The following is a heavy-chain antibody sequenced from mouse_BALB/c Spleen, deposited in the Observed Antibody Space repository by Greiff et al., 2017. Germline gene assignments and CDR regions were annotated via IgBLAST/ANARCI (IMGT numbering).Heavy chain of an antibody. CDR2: IWAGGST. CDR1: GFSLTSYG. J-gene: IGHJ1*01. Sequence: QVQLKESGPGLVAPSQSLSITCTVSGFSLTSYGVHWVRQPPGKGLEWLGVIWAGGSTNYNSALMSRLSISKDNSKGQVFLKMNSLQTDDTAMYYCARGEPRDFDVWGAGTTVTVSS. CDR3: ARGEPRDFDV. V-gene: IGHV2-9*02.